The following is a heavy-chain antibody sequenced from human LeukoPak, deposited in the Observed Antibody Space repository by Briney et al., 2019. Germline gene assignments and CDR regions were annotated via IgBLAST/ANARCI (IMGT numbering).Heavy chain of an antibody. CDR2: INSDGRST. CDR1: GFTFSNYW. D-gene: IGHD4-23*01. Sequence: GGSLRLSCAASGFTFSNYWMHWVRQAPGKGLVWVSRINSDGRSTNYADSVKGRFTISRDNAKNTLYLQMNSLRAEDTAVYYCTSGLYGINSVVRDFWGQGTLVTVSS. J-gene: IGHJ4*02. CDR3: TSGLYGINSVVRDF. V-gene: IGHV3-74*01.